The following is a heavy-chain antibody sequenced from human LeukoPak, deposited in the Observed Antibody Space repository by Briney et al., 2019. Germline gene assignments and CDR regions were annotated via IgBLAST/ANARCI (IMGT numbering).Heavy chain of an antibody. Sequence: GGSLRLSCEASGFTFSSYGMHWVRQAPGKGLEWVAVISYDGSNKYYADSVKGRFTISRDNSKNTLYLQMNSLRAEDTAVYYCAKGGSDLGYWGQGTLVTVSS. J-gene: IGHJ4*02. CDR2: ISYDGSNK. V-gene: IGHV3-30*18. D-gene: IGHD6-25*01. CDR3: AKGGSDLGY. CDR1: GFTFSSYG.